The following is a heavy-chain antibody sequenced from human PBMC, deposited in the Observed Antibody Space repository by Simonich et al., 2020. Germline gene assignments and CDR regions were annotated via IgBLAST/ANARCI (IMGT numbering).Heavy chain of an antibody. CDR1: GFTFSSYA. J-gene: IGHJ5*02. CDR2: SSGSGGST. V-gene: IGHV3-23*01. CDR3: AKDSSLVGATDWFDP. D-gene: IGHD1-26*01. Sequence: EVQLLESGGGLVQPGGSLRLSCAASGFTFSSYAMSWVRQAPGKGLEWFPCSSGSGGSTYYADAVKGRFTISRDNSKNTLYLKMNSLRAEDTAVYYCAKDSSLVGATDWFDPWGQGTLVTVSS.